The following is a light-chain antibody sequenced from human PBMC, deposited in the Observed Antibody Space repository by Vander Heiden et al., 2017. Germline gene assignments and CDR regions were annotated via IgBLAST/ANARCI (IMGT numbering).Light chain of an antibody. V-gene: IGLV2-23*02. Sequence: QSALTPPASVSGSPGQSITISCTGTSSDVGSYNLVPWHQQHPGKAPKLMIYEVSKRPPGVSNRFAVSKSGNTASLTISGRQAEDEADYYCCSYAGSSTNWVFGGGTKLTVL. J-gene: IGLJ3*02. CDR1: SSDVGSYNL. CDR3: CSYAGSSTNWV. CDR2: EVS.